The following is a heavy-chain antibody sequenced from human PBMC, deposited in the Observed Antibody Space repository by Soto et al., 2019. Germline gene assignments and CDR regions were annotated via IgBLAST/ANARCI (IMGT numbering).Heavy chain of an antibody. CDR3: TRANWYSEY. Sequence: ETLSLTCSVSGGSISNHYWSWIRQPPGKGLEWIGYIYYNGNTNYNPSLKNRVTISVDTSRNQISLKLTTVTAADTAVYYCTRANWYSEYWGQGTLVTVSS. CDR2: IYYNGNT. J-gene: IGHJ4*02. CDR1: GGSISNHY. V-gene: IGHV4-59*11. D-gene: IGHD7-27*01.